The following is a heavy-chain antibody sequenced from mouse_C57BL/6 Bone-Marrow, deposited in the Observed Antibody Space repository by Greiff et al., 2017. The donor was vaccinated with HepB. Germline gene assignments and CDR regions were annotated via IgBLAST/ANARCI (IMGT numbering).Heavy chain of an antibody. J-gene: IGHJ1*03. D-gene: IGHD2-3*01. Sequence: QVQLKQPGAELVKPGASVKLSCKASGYTFTSYWMHWVKQRPGQGLEWIGMIHPNSGSTNYNEKFKSKATLTVDKSSSTAYMQLSSLTSEDSAVYYCARYGYYSYWYFDVWGTGTTVTVSS. CDR2: IHPNSGST. V-gene: IGHV1-64*01. CDR1: GYTFTSYW. CDR3: ARYGYYSYWYFDV.